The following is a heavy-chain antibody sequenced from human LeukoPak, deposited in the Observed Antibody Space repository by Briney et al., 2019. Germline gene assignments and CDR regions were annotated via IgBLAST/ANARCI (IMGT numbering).Heavy chain of an antibody. J-gene: IGHJ4*02. CDR3: AKETLQYYDFWSGYSPFDY. D-gene: IGHD3-3*01. V-gene: IGHV3-30*02. CDR1: GFTFSSYD. CDR2: VRYDGSNK. Sequence: GGSLRLSCAPSGFTFSSYDMHWVRQAPGKGLEWVAFVRYDGSNKYYADSVKGRFTISRDNSKNTLYLQMNSLRAEDTAVYYCAKETLQYYDFWSGYSPFDYWGQGTLVTASS.